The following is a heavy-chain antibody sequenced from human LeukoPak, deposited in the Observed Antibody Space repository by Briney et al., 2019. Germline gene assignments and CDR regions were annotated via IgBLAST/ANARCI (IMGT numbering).Heavy chain of an antibody. D-gene: IGHD3-22*01. J-gene: IGHJ4*02. CDR2: ISSSGSTI. V-gene: IGHV3-11*01. CDR1: GFTFSDYY. Sequence: GGSLRLSCAASGFTFSDYYMSWIRQAPGKGLEWVSYISSSGSTIYYADSVKGRFTISRDNAKNSLYLQMNSLRSDDTAVYYCARVGFLRNIIVEREHDYWGQGTLVTVSS. CDR3: ARVGFLRNIIVEREHDY.